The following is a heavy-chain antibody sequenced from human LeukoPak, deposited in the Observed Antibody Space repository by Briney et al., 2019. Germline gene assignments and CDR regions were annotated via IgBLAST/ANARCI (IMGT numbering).Heavy chain of an antibody. D-gene: IGHD3-9*01. J-gene: IGHJ6*02. CDR1: GGSISSGDYY. Sequence: PSQTLSLTCTVSGGSISSGDYYWSWIRQPPGKGLEWIGYIYYSGSTYYNPSLKSRVTISVDTSKNQFSLKLSSVTAADTAVYYCARDPSLRYFDWLPDIYYYYYYGMDVWGQGTTVTVSS. CDR2: IYYSGST. CDR3: ARDPSLRYFDWLPDIYYYYYYGMDV. V-gene: IGHV4-30-4*01.